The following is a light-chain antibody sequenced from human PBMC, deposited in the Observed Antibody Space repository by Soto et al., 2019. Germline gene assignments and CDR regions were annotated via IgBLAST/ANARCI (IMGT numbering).Light chain of an antibody. CDR3: QQRSNWPPVIT. J-gene: IGKJ5*01. CDR1: QSVSSY. Sequence: EIVLTQSPATLSFSPGERATLSCRASQSVSSYLAWYQQKPGQAPRLLIYDASNRPPGIPARFSGSGSGTDITLTISSLEPEDFAVYYCQQRSNWPPVITFGQGTRLEIK. CDR2: DAS. V-gene: IGKV3-11*01.